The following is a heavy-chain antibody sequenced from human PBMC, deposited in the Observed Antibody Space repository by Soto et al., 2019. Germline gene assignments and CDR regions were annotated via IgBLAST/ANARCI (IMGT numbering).Heavy chain of an antibody. CDR3: ARNLATDDY. V-gene: IGHV1-46*01. CDR2: INPNGGST. Sequence: QVQLVQSGAEVKKPGASVKLSCKASGYTFTSYYIHWVRQAPGQGLEWMAIINPNGGSTNYAQKFQGRVTVTRDTSTSTVYMELTSLRSEDTAVYYCARNLATDDYWGQGTLVTVSS. D-gene: IGHD1-1*01. CDR1: GYTFTSYY. J-gene: IGHJ4*02.